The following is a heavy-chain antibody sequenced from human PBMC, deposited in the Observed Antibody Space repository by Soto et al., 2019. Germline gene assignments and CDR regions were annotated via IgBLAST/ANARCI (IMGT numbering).Heavy chain of an antibody. CDR3: AGPSCSSTTCPTTY. Sequence: QVQLVQSGAEVKEPGASVKVSCKTSGYTFTGYYIYWVRQAPGQGLEWMGWINPHSGGTDSSQKFQGRVTMTRDTSISTAYMELSRLRSDDTAVYYCAGPSCSSTTCPTTYWGQGTLVTVSS. J-gene: IGHJ4*02. CDR2: INPHSGGT. V-gene: IGHV1-2*02. D-gene: IGHD2-2*01. CDR1: GYTFTGYY.